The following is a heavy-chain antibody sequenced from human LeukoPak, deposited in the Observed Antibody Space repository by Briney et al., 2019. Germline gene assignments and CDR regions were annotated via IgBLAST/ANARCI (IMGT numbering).Heavy chain of an antibody. CDR3: ARSRTLWFGVSHTFDY. D-gene: IGHD3-10*01. Sequence: GGSLRLSCAASGFTVSSNYMSWVRQPPGKGLEWVAVIYSDGNTYYADSVKGRFTISRDNSKNTVYLQMNSLRAEDTAVYYCARSRTLWFGVSHTFDYCGQGTLVTVSS. V-gene: IGHV3-66*01. J-gene: IGHJ4*02. CDR2: IYSDGNT. CDR1: GFTVSSNY.